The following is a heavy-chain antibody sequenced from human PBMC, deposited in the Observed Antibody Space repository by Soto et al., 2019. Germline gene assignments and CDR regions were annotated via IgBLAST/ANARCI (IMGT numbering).Heavy chain of an antibody. D-gene: IGHD1-26*01. CDR3: ARVRAGATVISYYYGMDG. V-gene: IGHV1-69*01. CDR1: GGHFSSYA. Sequence: QVQLVQSGAEVKKPGSSVKVSCKASGGHFSSYAISWVRQAPGQGREWMGGIIPIVVTANYAQKLQGRVPITADESTRTAYMELSSLRSEDTALYYCARVRAGATVISYYYGMDGWGQGTTVTVSS. J-gene: IGHJ6*02. CDR2: IIPIVVTA.